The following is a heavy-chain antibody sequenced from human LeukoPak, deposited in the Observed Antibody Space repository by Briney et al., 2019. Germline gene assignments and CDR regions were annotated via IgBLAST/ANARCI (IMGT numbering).Heavy chain of an antibody. CDR3: ARGRTSSSWYYYYYYMDV. CDR1: GYTFTSYD. Sequence: ASVKVSCKASGYTFTSYDINWARQAPGQGLEWMGWMNPNSGNTGYAQKFQGRVTMTRNTSISTAYMELSSLRSEDTAVYYCARGRTSSSWYYYYYYMDVWGKGTTVTISS. D-gene: IGHD6-13*01. V-gene: IGHV1-8*01. CDR2: MNPNSGNT. J-gene: IGHJ6*03.